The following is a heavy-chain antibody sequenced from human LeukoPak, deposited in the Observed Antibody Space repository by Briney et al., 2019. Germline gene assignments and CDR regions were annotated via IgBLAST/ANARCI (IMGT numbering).Heavy chain of an antibody. CDR2: ITTTGDRI. Sequence: GGSLRLSCEASGFTFSNYEMNWVRQAPGKGLEWISYITTTGDRIQYADSVKGRFTISRDNAKNSLYLEMNSLRAEDTGVYFCARGTADGYLDYWGQGTLVTVSS. CDR3: ARGTADGYLDY. D-gene: IGHD5-24*01. J-gene: IGHJ4*02. V-gene: IGHV3-48*03. CDR1: GFTFSNYE.